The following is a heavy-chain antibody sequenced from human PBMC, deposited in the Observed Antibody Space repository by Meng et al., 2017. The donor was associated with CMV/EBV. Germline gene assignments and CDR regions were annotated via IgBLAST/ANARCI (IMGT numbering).Heavy chain of an antibody. D-gene: IGHD3-10*01. J-gene: IGHJ4*02. CDR1: GFSLSTSGVG. Sequence: QITLKGSGPTLVKPTQTLTLTCTFSGFSLSTSGVGVGWIRQPPGKALEWLALIYWDDDKRYSPSLKSRLTITKDTSKNQVVLTMTNMDPVDTATYYCAHRLHGSGSYYPYYFDYWGQGTLVTVSS. CDR2: IYWDDDK. V-gene: IGHV2-5*02. CDR3: AHRLHGSGSYYPYYFDY.